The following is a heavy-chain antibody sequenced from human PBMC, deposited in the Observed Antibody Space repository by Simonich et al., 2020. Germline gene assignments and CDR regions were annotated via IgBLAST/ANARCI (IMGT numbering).Heavy chain of an antibody. Sequence: EVQLVESGGGLVKPGGSLRLSCAASGFPFSSYSMNWVRQAPGKGMEWVSSMSISSSDIDYADSVKGRFTISRDNAKNSLYLQMNSLRAEDTAVYYCARARGDSSSWYFDYWGQGTLVTVSS. J-gene: IGHJ4*02. CDR2: MSISSSDI. D-gene: IGHD6-13*01. V-gene: IGHV3-21*01. CDR1: GFPFSSYS. CDR3: ARARGDSSSWYFDY.